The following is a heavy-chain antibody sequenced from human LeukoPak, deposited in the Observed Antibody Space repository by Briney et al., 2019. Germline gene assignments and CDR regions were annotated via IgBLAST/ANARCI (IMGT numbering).Heavy chain of an antibody. CDR3: VRNNNNDY. CDR2: ISGSGGTT. CDR1: GFTFSTYA. J-gene: IGHJ4*02. D-gene: IGHD2/OR15-2a*01. Sequence: GGSLRLSCAASGFTFSTYAMSWVRQAPGKGLQWVSDISGSGGTTYYADSVKGRFTISRDNSKNTIYMQMNSLRVEDTAVYYCVRNNNNDYWGQGTLVTVSS. V-gene: IGHV3-23*01.